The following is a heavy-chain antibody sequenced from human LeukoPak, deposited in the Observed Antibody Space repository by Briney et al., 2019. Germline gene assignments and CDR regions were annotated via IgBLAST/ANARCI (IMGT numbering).Heavy chain of an antibody. V-gene: IGHV4-39*01. CDR1: GGSISSSSYY. CDR2: IYYSGST. CDR3: ARLIASDGYYYYMDV. J-gene: IGHJ6*03. D-gene: IGHD3-22*01. Sequence: SETLSLTCTVSGGSISSSSYYWGWIRQPPGKGLEWIVSIYYSGSTYYNPSLKSRVTISVDTSKNQFSLKLSSVTAADTAVYYCARLIASDGYYYYMDVWGKGTTVTVSS.